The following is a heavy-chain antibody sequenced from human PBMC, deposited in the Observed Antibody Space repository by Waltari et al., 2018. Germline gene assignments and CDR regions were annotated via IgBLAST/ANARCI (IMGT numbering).Heavy chain of an antibody. CDR2: IKQDGSEK. CDR1: GLTFSSYW. Sequence: EVQLVESGGGLVQPGGSLRLSCPASGLTFSSYWLTWVRQAPGKGLEWVANIKQDGSEKSYVDSVKGRCLMSRDNAKNSLSLQMNSLKAEDTAVYYCARPFRSGWYDGSFDVWGQGTMVTVSS. J-gene: IGHJ3*01. CDR3: ARPFRSGWYDGSFDV. V-gene: IGHV3-7*04. D-gene: IGHD6-19*01.